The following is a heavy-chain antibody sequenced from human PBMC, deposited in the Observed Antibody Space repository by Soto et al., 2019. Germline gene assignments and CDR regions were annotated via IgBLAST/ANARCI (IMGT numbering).Heavy chain of an antibody. CDR1: GGSFSGYY. V-gene: IGHV4-34*01. Sequence: QVQLQQWGAGLLKPSETLSLTCAVYGGSFSGYYWSWIRQPPGKGLEWIGEINHGGSTNYNPSLKSRVTISVYTAKNQFSLKLRSVSAANTGVYYCARGYGDYDYYSYVMDVWGQGTTVTVSS. J-gene: IGHJ6*02. CDR2: INHGGST. D-gene: IGHD4-17*01. CDR3: ARGYGDYDYYSYVMDV.